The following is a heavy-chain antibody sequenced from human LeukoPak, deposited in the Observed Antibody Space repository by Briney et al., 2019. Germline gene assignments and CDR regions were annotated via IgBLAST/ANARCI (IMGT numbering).Heavy chain of an antibody. D-gene: IGHD3-10*01. J-gene: IGHJ5*02. Sequence: GGSLRLSCAASGFTFSSYSMSWVRQAPGKGLVWVSRINNDGSTTSYADSVKGRFTISRDNAKNTLYLQMNNLRAEDTAVYYCARDLSFGAPYNWFDPWGQGTLVTVSS. CDR3: ARDLSFGAPYNWFDP. CDR1: GFTFSSYS. CDR2: INNDGSTT. V-gene: IGHV3-74*01.